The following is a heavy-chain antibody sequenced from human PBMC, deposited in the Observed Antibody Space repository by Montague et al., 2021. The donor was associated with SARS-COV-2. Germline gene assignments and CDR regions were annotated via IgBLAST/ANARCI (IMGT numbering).Heavy chain of an antibody. Sequence: SETLSLTCSVSGDSISSSDYYWGWIRQSPGKGLEWIGSIYYSGNTYYNPSLKSRVTISVDTSKNQFSLKLSSVTAADTAVYYCARSSGYTYVISYYGLDVWGQGTAVTVSS. J-gene: IGHJ6*02. D-gene: IGHD5-18*01. CDR3: ARSSGYTYVISYYGLDV. V-gene: IGHV4-39*01. CDR2: IYYSGNT. CDR1: GDSISSSDYY.